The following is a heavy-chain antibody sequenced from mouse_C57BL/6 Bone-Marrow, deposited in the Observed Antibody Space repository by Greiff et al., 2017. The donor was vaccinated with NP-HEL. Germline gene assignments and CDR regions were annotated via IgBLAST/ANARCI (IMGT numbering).Heavy chain of an antibody. J-gene: IGHJ4*01. CDR3: AGAPGYYGSSYAMDY. CDR1: GFPITSGYY. V-gene: IGHV12-3*01. D-gene: IGHD1-1*01. CDR2: ITHSGET. Sequence: VKLQESGPGLVKPSQSLFLTCSITGFPITSGYYWIWIRQSPGKPLEWMGYITHSGETFYNPSLQSPISITRETSKNQFFLQLNSVTTEDTAMYYCAGAPGYYGSSYAMDYWGQGTSVTVSS.